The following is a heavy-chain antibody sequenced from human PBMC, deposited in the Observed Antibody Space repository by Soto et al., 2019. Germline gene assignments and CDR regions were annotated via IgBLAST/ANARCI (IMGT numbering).Heavy chain of an antibody. CDR3: ASLQNNWVDP. V-gene: IGHV4-4*07. J-gene: IGHJ5*02. Sequence: QVQLQESGPGLVKPSETLSLTCTVFGGSISSNYWTWIRQTAGKGLEWIGRNYMSGSTNYNPSLKSRVTLSMDTANNQCSMKLRFVTAADTAVYYCASLQNNWVDPWGQGTLVTVSS. CDR1: GGSISSNY. CDR2: NYMSGST.